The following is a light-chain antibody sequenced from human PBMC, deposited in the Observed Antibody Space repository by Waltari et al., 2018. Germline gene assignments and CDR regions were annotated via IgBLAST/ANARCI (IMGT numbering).Light chain of an antibody. Sequence: QSALSQPASVSASFVQSIPLSCTGTSSDVGYSDAVSWYQHHPGKAPKFIIYDVSKRPSGVPNRFSGSKYGKRASLTISGLQPDDEAVYYCCAFAVGDTYVFGSGTNVTV. CDR2: DVS. J-gene: IGLJ1*01. V-gene: IGLV2-23*02. CDR3: CAFAVGDTYV. CDR1: SSDVGYSDA.